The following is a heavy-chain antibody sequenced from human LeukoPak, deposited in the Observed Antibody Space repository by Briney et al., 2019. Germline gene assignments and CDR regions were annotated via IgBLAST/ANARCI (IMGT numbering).Heavy chain of an antibody. CDR1: GGSFSGYY. CDR2: INHSGST. D-gene: IGHD3-22*01. J-gene: IGHJ4*02. V-gene: IGHV4-34*01. Sequence: KPSETLSLTCAVYGGSFSGYYWSWIRQPPGKGLEWIGEINHSGSTNYNPSLKSRVTISVDTSKNQFSLKLSSVTAADTAVYYCARGRDSSADFDYWGQGTLVTVSS. CDR3: ARGRDSSADFDY.